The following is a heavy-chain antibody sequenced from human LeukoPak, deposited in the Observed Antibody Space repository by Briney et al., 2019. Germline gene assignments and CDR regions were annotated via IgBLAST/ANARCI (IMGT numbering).Heavy chain of an antibody. CDR1: GFSFSSYG. CDR2: IRYDGSNK. CDR3: AKDRGLGAAAGIFDY. J-gene: IGHJ4*02. D-gene: IGHD6-13*01. Sequence: GGSLRLSCVASGFSFSSYGMHWVRQAPGKGLEWVAFIRYDGSNKYYADSVKGRFTISRDNSKNTLYLQMNSLRAEDTAVYYCAKDRGLGAAAGIFDYWGQGTLVTVSS. V-gene: IGHV3-30*02.